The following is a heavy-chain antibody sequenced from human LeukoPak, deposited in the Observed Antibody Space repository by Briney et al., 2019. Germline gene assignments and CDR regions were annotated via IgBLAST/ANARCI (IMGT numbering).Heavy chain of an antibody. D-gene: IGHD4-23*01. CDR1: GYSFTGYY. J-gene: IGHJ4*02. Sequence: GESLKISCKGSGYSFTGYYMHWVRQARGQGLEWMGWINPNSGGTNYAQKFQGRVTVTRDTSTSTVYMDLGSLRSEDAAVYYCVRELAGGYFDYWGQGTLVTVSS. CDR3: VRELAGGYFDY. CDR2: INPNSGGT. V-gene: IGHV1-2*02.